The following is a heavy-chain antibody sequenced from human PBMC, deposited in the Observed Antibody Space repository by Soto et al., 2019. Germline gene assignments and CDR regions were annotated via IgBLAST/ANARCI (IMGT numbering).Heavy chain of an antibody. J-gene: IGHJ4*02. CDR3: AREGYCSSTSCYTAGFY. D-gene: IGHD2-2*02. Sequence: QVQLVQSGAEVTKPGSSVKVSCKASGGTFSSYAIRWVRQAPGQGLEWMGGIIPIFGTANYAQKFQGRVTLTADESTSTAYMELSSLRSEDTAVYYCAREGYCSSTSCYTAGFYWGQGTLVTVSS. V-gene: IGHV1-69*01. CDR2: IIPIFGTA. CDR1: GGTFSSYA.